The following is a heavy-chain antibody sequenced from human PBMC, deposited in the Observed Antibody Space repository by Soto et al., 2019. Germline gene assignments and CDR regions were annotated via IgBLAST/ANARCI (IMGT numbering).Heavy chain of an antibody. CDR1: GGSISSGGYY. V-gene: IGHV4-31*03. Sequence: PSETLSLTCTVSGGSISSGGYYWSWIRQHPGKGLEWIGYIYYSGSTYYNPSLRSRVTISVDTSKNQFSLKLSSVTAADTAVYYCARSVPAAIGFDYWGQGTLVTVSS. CDR2: IYYSGST. D-gene: IGHD2-2*01. CDR3: ARSVPAAIGFDY. J-gene: IGHJ4*02.